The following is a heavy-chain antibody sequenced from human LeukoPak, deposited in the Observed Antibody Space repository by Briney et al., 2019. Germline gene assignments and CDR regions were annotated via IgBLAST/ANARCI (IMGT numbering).Heavy chain of an antibody. J-gene: IGHJ4*02. Sequence: ASETLSLTCTVSGGSISSGSYYWSWIRQPAGKGLEWIGRIYTSGSTNYNPSLKSRVTISVDTSKNQFSLKLSSVTAADTAVYYCAREGVIAARPYWGQGTLVTVSS. V-gene: IGHV4-61*02. CDR3: AREGVIAARPY. D-gene: IGHD6-6*01. CDR2: IYTSGST. CDR1: GGSISSGSYY.